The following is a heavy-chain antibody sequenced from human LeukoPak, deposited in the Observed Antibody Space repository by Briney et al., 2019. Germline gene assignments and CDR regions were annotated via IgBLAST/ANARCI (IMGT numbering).Heavy chain of an antibody. CDR3: ARQAISGYDPPPFDS. V-gene: IGHV4-39*01. J-gene: IGHJ4*02. Sequence: SETLSLTCTVSGGSISSSTYYWVWIRHPPGKGLEWIGNLYYSGSTYYNPSLKSRVTISVDTSKNQFSLKLSSVTAADTAVYYCARQAISGYDPPPFDSWGQGTLVTVSS. CDR2: LYYSGST. D-gene: IGHD5-12*01. CDR1: GGSISSSTYY.